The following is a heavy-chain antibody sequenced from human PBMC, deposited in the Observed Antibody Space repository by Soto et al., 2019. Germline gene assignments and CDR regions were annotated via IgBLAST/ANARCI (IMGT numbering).Heavy chain of an antibody. CDR2: IIPILGTA. CDR1: GGTFRSYT. Sequence: SVKVSCKASGGTFRSYTISWVRQAPGQGLEWMRRIIPILGTANYAQKFQGRVTITADKSTSTAYMELSSLRSEDTAVYYCARDRMTTVTTSWAPNYYYTDVWGKGTTVTVSS. D-gene: IGHD4-17*01. J-gene: IGHJ6*03. CDR3: ARDRMTTVTTSWAPNYYYTDV. V-gene: IGHV1-69*08.